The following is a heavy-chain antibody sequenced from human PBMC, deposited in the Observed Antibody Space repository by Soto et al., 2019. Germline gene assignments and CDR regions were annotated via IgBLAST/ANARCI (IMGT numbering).Heavy chain of an antibody. CDR2: ISYDGSNK. CDR3: ARDPFYYYDSSGSDAFDI. CDR1: GFTFSSYA. Sequence: QVQLVESGGGVVQPGRSLRLSCAASGFTFSSYAMHWVRQAPGKGLEWVAVISYDGSNKYYADSVKGRFTISRDNSKNTLYLRMNSLRAEDTAVYYCARDPFYYYDSSGSDAFDIWGQGTLVTVSS. D-gene: IGHD3-22*01. V-gene: IGHV3-30-3*01. J-gene: IGHJ3*02.